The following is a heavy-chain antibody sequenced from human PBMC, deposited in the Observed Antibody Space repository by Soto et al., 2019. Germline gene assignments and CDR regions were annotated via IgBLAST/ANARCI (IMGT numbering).Heavy chain of an antibody. V-gene: IGHV3-74*03. Sequence: EVQLVESGGGLDQPGGSLRLSCAASGFTFSGSWMHWVRQAPGKGLVWVSRISSDGSSTTYADSVKGRFTISRDNAKNMLYLQMNSLRAEDTAVYYRATAGTGTFTYWGQGTLATVSS. CDR3: ATAGTGTFTY. D-gene: IGHD1-1*01. J-gene: IGHJ4*02. CDR2: ISSDGSST. CDR1: GFTFSGSW.